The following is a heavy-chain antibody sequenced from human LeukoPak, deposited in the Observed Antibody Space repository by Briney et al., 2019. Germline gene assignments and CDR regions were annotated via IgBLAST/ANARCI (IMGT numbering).Heavy chain of an antibody. CDR1: GFTVSSNY. V-gene: IGHV3-7*03. J-gene: IGHJ4*02. D-gene: IGHD6-19*01. CDR3: ARGDGWYGGYFDY. CDR2: IKQDGSEK. Sequence: GGSLRLSCAASGFTVSSNYMSWVRQAPGKGLEWVANIKQDGSEKYYVDSVKGRFTISRDNAKNSLYLQMNSLRAEDTAVYYCARGDGWYGGYFDYWGQGTLVTVSS.